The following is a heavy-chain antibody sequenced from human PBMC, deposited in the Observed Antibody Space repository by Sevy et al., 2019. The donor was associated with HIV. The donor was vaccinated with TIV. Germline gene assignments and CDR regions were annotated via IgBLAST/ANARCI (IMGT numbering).Heavy chain of an antibody. CDR3: AKDTDRGSYLNDAFDI. J-gene: IGHJ3*02. V-gene: IGHV3-23*01. Sequence: GGSLRLSCAASGFTFSSFAMSWVRQTPGKGLEWVSGLNGSGGLKYYPDSVKGRFTISRDKSKNTLYLQMNSLRVEDTAVYYCAKDTDRGSYLNDAFDIWGQGTMVTVSS. D-gene: IGHD1-26*01. CDR1: GFTFSSFA. CDR2: LNGSGGLK.